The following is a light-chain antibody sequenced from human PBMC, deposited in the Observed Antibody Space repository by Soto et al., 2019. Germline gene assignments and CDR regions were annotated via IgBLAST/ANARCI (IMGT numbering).Light chain of an antibody. V-gene: IGLV2-23*01. CDR2: EGS. CDR3: CSYAGSMV. J-gene: IGLJ3*02. Sequence: QSALTQPASVSGSPGQSITISCTGTSSDVGSYNLVSWYQQHPGKAPKLMIYEGSKRPSGVSNRFSGSKSGNTASLTISGLQDEDEADYYCCSYAGSMVFGGGTKFTVL. CDR1: SSDVGSYNL.